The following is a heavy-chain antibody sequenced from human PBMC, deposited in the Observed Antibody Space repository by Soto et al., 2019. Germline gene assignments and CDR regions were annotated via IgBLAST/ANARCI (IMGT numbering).Heavy chain of an antibody. CDR1: GYTFTGYY. Sequence: ASVKVSCKASGYTFTGYYMHWVRQAPGQGLEWMGWTNPNSGGTNYAQKFQGWVTMTRDTSISTAYMELSRLRSDDTAVYYCARGPLPSAEWLTYYYYYGMDVWGQGTTVTVSS. V-gene: IGHV1-2*04. CDR3: ARGPLPSAEWLTYYYYYGMDV. D-gene: IGHD3-3*01. J-gene: IGHJ6*02. CDR2: TNPNSGGT.